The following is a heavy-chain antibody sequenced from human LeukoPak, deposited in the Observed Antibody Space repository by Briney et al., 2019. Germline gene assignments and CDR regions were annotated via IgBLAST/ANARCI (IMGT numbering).Heavy chain of an antibody. D-gene: IGHD3-22*01. CDR3: ASFYDSTGRDY. V-gene: IGHV3-43*02. CDR2: ISEDGGHT. J-gene: IGHJ4*02. Sequence: TGGSLRLPCAASGFTFDDYAMHWVRQAPGKGLEWVSLISEDGGHTYYADSVKGRFTISRDNAKNSLYLQMSSLRAEDTAVYYCASFYDSTGRDYWGQGTLVTVSS. CDR1: GFTFDDYA.